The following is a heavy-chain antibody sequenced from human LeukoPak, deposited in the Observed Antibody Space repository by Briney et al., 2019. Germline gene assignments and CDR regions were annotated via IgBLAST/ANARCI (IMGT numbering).Heavy chain of an antibody. D-gene: IGHD2-21*02. CDR1: GGTFSSYA. Sequence: SVKVSCKASGGTFSSYAISWVRQAPGQGLEWMGRIIPILGIANYAQKFQGRVAITADKSTSTAYMELSSLRSEDTAVYYCATNPTYCGGDCYEFLDYWGQGTLVTVSS. CDR2: IIPILGIA. CDR3: ATNPTYCGGDCYEFLDY. V-gene: IGHV1-69*04. J-gene: IGHJ4*02.